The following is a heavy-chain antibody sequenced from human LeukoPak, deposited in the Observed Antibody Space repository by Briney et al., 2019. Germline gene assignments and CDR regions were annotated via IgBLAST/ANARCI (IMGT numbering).Heavy chain of an antibody. J-gene: IGHJ4*02. CDR3: ARRHHFGFLDS. Sequence: GGSLRLSCAASGVMFPSYWMTWVRQAPGKGLEWVANIKQDGSEKYYVDSVKGRYTISRDNAKNSVYLQMNSLRAEDTAVYYCARRHHFGFLDSWGQGTLVTVSS. CDR1: GVMFPSYW. V-gene: IGHV3-7*04. D-gene: IGHD3-10*01. CDR2: IKQDGSEK.